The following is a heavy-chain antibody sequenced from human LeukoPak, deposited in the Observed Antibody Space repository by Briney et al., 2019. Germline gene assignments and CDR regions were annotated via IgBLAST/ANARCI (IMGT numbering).Heavy chain of an antibody. CDR1: GFTFDDYA. CDR3: AKDMGFLRDYVWGSYRYTGFDY. D-gene: IGHD3-16*02. Sequence: GGSLRLSCAASGFTFDDYAMHWVRQAPGKGLEWVSGISWNSGSIGYADSVKGRFTISRDNAKNSLYLQMNSLRAEDTALYYCAKDMGFLRDYVWGSYRYTGFDYWGQGTLVTVSS. CDR2: ISWNSGSI. J-gene: IGHJ4*02. V-gene: IGHV3-9*01.